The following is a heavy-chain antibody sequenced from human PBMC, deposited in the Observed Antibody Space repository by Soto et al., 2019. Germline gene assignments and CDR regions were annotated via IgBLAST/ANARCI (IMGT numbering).Heavy chain of an antibody. V-gene: IGHV2-5*02. J-gene: IGHJ5*02. CDR2: IYWDDDK. Sequence: QITLKESGPTLVKPTQTLTLTCTFSGFSLSTSGVGVGWIRQPPGKALEWLALIYWDDDKRYSPSLKSRLTTXKXTXXNQVVLTTPNMDPVDTATYYGAHSRATVTRGWFDPWGQGTLVTVSS. CDR3: AHSRATVTRGWFDP. D-gene: IGHD4-17*01. CDR1: GFSLSTSGVG.